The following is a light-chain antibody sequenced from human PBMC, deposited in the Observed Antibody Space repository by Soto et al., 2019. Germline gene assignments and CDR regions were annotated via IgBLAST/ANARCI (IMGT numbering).Light chain of an antibody. Sequence: ILMKQSPATLSVSPGERATLSCRASQSVSNIFAWYQQKPGQAPRLLIYDASTRATGNPARFSGSGSGTEINLTISSLQAEDFGVYYCQQYKNWPPWTFGQGTKVEIK. J-gene: IGKJ1*01. CDR1: QSVSNI. V-gene: IGKV3-15*01. CDR3: QQYKNWPPWT. CDR2: DAS.